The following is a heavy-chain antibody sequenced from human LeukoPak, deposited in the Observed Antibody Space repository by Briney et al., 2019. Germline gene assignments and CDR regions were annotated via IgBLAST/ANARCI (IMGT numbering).Heavy chain of an antibody. J-gene: IGHJ4*02. CDR1: GGSFSGYY. D-gene: IGHD3-10*01. CDR2: INHSGST. CDR3: ARGLRGSLGY. V-gene: IGHV4-34*01. Sequence: SETLSLTCAVYGGSFSGYYWGWIRQPPGKGLEWIGEINHSGSTNYNPSLKSRVTISVDTSKNQFSLKLSSVTAADTAVYYCARGLRGSLGYWGQGTLVTVSS.